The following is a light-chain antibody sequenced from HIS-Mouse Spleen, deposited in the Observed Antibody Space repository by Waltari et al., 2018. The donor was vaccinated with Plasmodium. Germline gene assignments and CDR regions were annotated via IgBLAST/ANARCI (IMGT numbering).Light chain of an antibody. CDR2: GNS. Sequence: QSVLTQPPSVSGAHGQRGTLPRTGANSNTGVGHAVHSYQQLPGTAPKILIYGNSNRPSGVPDRFSGSKSGTSASLAITGLQAEDEADYYCQSYDSSLSGVVFGGGTKLTVL. CDR1: NSNTGVGHA. J-gene: IGLJ2*01. V-gene: IGLV1-40*01. CDR3: QSYDSSLSGVV.